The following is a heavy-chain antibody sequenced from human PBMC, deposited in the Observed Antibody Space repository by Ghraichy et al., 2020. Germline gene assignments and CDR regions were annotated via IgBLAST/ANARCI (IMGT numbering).Heavy chain of an antibody. CDR1: GGSISSSSYY. CDR3: ASTHHGGNPVTVF. Sequence: SQTLSLTCTVSGGSISSSSYYWGWIRQPPGKGLEWIGSIYYSGSTYYNPSLKSRVTISVDTSKNQFSLKLSSVTAADTAVYYCASTHHGGNPVTVFWGQGTLVTVSS. J-gene: IGHJ4*02. V-gene: IGHV4-39*01. D-gene: IGHD4-23*01. CDR2: IYYSGST.